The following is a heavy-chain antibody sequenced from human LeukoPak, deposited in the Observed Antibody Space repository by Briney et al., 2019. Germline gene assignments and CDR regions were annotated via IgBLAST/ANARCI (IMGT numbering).Heavy chain of an antibody. J-gene: IGHJ6*02. V-gene: IGHV4-31*03. CDR2: IYYSGST. CDR1: GGSISSGGYY. D-gene: IGHD6-6*01. Sequence: SQTLSLTCTVSGGSISSGGYYWRWIRQHPGKGLEWIGYIYYSGSTYYNPSLKSRVTISVDTSKNQFSLKLSSVTAADTAVYYCARAPVVAHSSSFGMDVWGQGTTVTVSS. CDR3: ARAPVVAHSSSFGMDV.